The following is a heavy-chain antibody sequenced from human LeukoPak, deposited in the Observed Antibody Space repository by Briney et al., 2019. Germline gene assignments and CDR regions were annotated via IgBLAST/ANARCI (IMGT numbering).Heavy chain of an antibody. CDR3: VKDRKSRDLDSLDI. CDR1: GFTFDDYA. J-gene: IGHJ3*02. V-gene: IGHV3-9*01. CDR2: LSWNGATV. Sequence: GGSLRLSCAASGFTFDDYAMHWVRQAPGKGLEWVSGLSWNGATVGYADSVKGRFTISRDNVKNSLSLQMNGLRAEDTALYYCVKDRKSRDLDSLDIWGQGTVVTVSS. D-gene: IGHD5-24*01.